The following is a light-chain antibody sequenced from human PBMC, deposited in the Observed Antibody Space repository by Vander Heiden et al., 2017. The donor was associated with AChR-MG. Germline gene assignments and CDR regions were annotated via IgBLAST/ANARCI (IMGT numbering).Light chain of an antibody. CDR3: QQRMYGAPTWT. CDR2: DAS. Sequence: EIVLAQSPATLSLSPGERATLSCRASQSVSSYLAWYQKKPGQAPRLLIYDASNRATGIKARFSGSGYGTAFTLTISSREPEDFAVYYCQQRMYGAPTWTFGQGTRVEIK. J-gene: IGKJ1*01. V-gene: IGKV3-11*01. CDR1: QSVSSY.